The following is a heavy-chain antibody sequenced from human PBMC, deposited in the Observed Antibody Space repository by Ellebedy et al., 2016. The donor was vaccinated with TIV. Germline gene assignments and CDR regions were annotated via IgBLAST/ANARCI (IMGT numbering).Heavy chain of an antibody. J-gene: IGHJ6*02. D-gene: IGHD3-9*01. CDR2: ISGSGGST. CDR3: AKGAEYDILTEMDV. V-gene: IGHV3-23*01. Sequence: GGSLRLSXAASGFTFNTYAMSWVRQAPGKGLEWVSAISGSGGSTYYADSVKGRFTISRDNSKNTLYLQMNSLRDEDTAVYYCAKGAEYDILTEMDVWGQGATVTVSS. CDR1: GFTFNTYA.